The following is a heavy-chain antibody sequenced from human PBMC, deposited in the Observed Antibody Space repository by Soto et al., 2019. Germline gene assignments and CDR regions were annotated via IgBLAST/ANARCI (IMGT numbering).Heavy chain of an antibody. V-gene: IGHV1-69*13. Sequence: SVKVSCKASGGTFRSYAISWLRQAPGQGLEWMGGIIPIFGTANYAQKFQGRVTITADESTSTAYMELSSLRSEDTAVYYCARDTSRYVTIFGVVIVPDYYYGMDVWGQGTTVTVSS. CDR2: IIPIFGTA. J-gene: IGHJ6*02. D-gene: IGHD3-3*01. CDR1: GGTFRSYA. CDR3: ARDTSRYVTIFGVVIVPDYYYGMDV.